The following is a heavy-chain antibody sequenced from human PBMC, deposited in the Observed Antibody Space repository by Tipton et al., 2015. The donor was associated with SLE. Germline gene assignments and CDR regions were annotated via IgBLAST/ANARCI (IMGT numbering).Heavy chain of an antibody. CDR1: GGSISSSIW. J-gene: IGHJ6*03. CDR3: AREVATELDYYYYMDV. Sequence: TLSLTCDIFGGSISSSIWWSWIRQSPGKGLEWIGEIDHSGSTNYNPSLESRVTISVDASKNHFSLNLRSVTAADTAYYFCAREVATELDYYYYMDVWGKGTTVTVSS. D-gene: IGHD5-12*01. CDR2: IDHSGST. V-gene: IGHV4-4*01.